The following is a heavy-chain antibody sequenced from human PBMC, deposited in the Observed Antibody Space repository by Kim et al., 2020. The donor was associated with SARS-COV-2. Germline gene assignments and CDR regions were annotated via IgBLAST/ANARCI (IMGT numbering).Heavy chain of an antibody. J-gene: IGHJ6*02. Sequence: GGSLRLSCTASGFTFGDYAMSWFRQAPGKGLEWVGFIRSKAYGGTTEYAASVKGRFTISRDDSKSIAYLQMNSLKTEDTAVYYCTRADSGYDDRFDNYYYYYGMDVWGQGTTVTVSS. CDR3: TRADSGYDDRFDNYYYYYGMDV. V-gene: IGHV3-49*03. CDR1: GFTFGDYA. CDR2: IRSKAYGGTT. D-gene: IGHD5-12*01.